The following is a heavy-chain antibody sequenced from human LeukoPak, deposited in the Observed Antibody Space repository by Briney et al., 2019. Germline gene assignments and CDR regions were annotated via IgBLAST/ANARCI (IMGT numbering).Heavy chain of an antibody. Sequence: ASVKVSCKASGYTFTSYGISWVRQATGQGLEWMGWMNPNSGNTGYAQKFQGRVTMTRNTSISTAYMELSSLRSEDTAVYYCARGLYRLWFGELLGTSYYYGMDVWGQGTTVTVSS. CDR2: MNPNSGNT. D-gene: IGHD3-10*01. CDR3: ARGLYRLWFGELLGTSYYYGMDV. CDR1: GYTFTSYG. V-gene: IGHV1-8*02. J-gene: IGHJ6*02.